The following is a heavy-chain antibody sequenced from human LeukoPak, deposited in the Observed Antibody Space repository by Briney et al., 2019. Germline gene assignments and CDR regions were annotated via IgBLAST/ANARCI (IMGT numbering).Heavy chain of an antibody. CDR1: GFTVSSHY. Sequence: GGSLRLSCAASGFTVSSHYMSWVRQAPGKGLEWVAVIYSGGSTYYADSVKGRFTISRDNSKNTLYLQMNSLRAEDTAVYYCARGVLYDSSGAPFDYWGQGTLVTVSS. CDR3: ARGVLYDSSGAPFDY. D-gene: IGHD3-22*01. CDR2: IYSGGST. V-gene: IGHV3-53*01. J-gene: IGHJ4*02.